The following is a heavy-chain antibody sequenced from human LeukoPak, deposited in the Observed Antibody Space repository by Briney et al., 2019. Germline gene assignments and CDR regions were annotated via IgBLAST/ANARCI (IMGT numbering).Heavy chain of an antibody. V-gene: IGHV4-31*03. CDR2: IYYSGST. J-gene: IGHJ4*02. Sequence: SETLSLTCTVSGGSISSGGYYWSWIRQHPGKGLEWIGYIYYSGSTYYNPSLKSRVTISVDTSKNQFSLKLSSVTAADTAVYYCATRPYYYGSGSYTFDYWGQGTLVTVSS. D-gene: IGHD3-10*01. CDR1: GGSISSGGYY. CDR3: ATRPYYYGSGSYTFDY.